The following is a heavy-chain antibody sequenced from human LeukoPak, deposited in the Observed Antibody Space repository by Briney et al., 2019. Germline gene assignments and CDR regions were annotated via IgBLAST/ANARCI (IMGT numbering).Heavy chain of an antibody. Sequence: RASETLSLTCTVSGGSISSYYWSWLRQPAGKGLEWIGRIYTSGSTNYNPSLKSRVTMSVDTSKNQFSLKLSSVTAADTAVYYCARDRLRFLEWLPFDYWGQGTLVTVSS. CDR1: GGSISSYY. CDR3: ARDRLRFLEWLPFDY. D-gene: IGHD3-3*01. CDR2: IYTSGST. J-gene: IGHJ4*02. V-gene: IGHV4-4*07.